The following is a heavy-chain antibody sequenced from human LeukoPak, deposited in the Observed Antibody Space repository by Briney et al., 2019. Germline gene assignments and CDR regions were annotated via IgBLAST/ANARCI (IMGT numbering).Heavy chain of an antibody. CDR1: GSSISSYY. CDR3: ARSRGYSNYGFDY. V-gene: IGHV4-59*01. CDR2: IYYSGST. D-gene: IGHD4-11*01. J-gene: IGHJ4*02. Sequence: PSETLSLTCTVSGSSISSYYWSWIRQPPGKGLEWIGYIYYSGSTNYNPSLKSRVTISVDTSKNQFSLKLSSVTAADTAVYYCARSRGYSNYGFDYWGQGALVTVSS.